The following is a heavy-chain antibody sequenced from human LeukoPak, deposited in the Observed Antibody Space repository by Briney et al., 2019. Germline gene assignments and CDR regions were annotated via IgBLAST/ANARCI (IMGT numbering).Heavy chain of an antibody. CDR2: ITPYNGNT. D-gene: IGHD2-2*02. Sequence: GSSVKVSCKASGGTFSSYAISWVRQAPGQGLEWMGWITPYNGNTNYAQNLQGRVTMTTDTSTSTAYMELRSLRSDDTAVYYCARGRYCSSTSCYKVCYYYMDVWGKGTTVTVSS. CDR1: GGTFSSYA. CDR3: ARGRYCSSTSCYKVCYYYMDV. V-gene: IGHV1-18*01. J-gene: IGHJ6*03.